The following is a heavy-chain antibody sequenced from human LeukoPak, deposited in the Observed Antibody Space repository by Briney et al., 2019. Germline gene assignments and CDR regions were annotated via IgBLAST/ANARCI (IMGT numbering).Heavy chain of an antibody. CDR3: AKEGYCTNGVCSPFDY. CDR2: ISYDGSNK. V-gene: IGHV3-30*18. D-gene: IGHD2-8*01. Sequence: GGSLRLSCAASGFTFSSYGMHWVRQAPGKGLEWVAVISYDGSNKYYADSVKGRFTISRDNSKNTLYLQMNSLRAEDTAVYYCAKEGYCTNGVCSPFDYWGQGTLVTVSS. CDR1: GFTFSSYG. J-gene: IGHJ4*02.